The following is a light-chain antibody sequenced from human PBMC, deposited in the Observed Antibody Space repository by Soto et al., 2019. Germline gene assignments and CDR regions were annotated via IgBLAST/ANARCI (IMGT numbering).Light chain of an antibody. CDR3: SSYTSSDTSVV. CDR1: SSDIGTYTY. CDR2: DVS. Sequence: QSVLTQPASVSESPGQSITISCTGTSSDIGTYTYVSWYQQHPGKAPKLVIYDVSNRPSGVSNRFSGSKSGNSASLTISGLQADDEARYFCSSYTSSDTSVVFGGGTKLTVL. V-gene: IGLV2-14*03. J-gene: IGLJ2*01.